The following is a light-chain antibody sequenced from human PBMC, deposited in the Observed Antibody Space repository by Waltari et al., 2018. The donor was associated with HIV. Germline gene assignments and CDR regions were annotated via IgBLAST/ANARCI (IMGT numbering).Light chain of an antibody. V-gene: IGKV4-1*01. CDR2: WGF. J-gene: IGKJ1*01. Sequence: IVMTQSPDSLAVSLGERATINCKSSPSGLYNSNNKKYLAWYQQKPGQPPKLLIYWGFTRESGFPERFSGSGSGTDFTLTNSSLQPEDVAVYYCQQYYSPPPTFGQGTKVEIK. CDR3: QQYYSPPPT. CDR1: PSGLYNSNNKKY.